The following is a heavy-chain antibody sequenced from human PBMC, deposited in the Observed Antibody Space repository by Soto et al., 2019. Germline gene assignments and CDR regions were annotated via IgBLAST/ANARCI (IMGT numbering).Heavy chain of an antibody. CDR3: ARGYPPMVRGVKGD. CDR1: GGTFSSYA. CDR2: IIPIFGTA. J-gene: IGHJ3*01. V-gene: IGHV1-69*13. D-gene: IGHD3-10*01. Sequence: GASVKVSCKASGGTFSSYAISWVRQAPGQGLEWMGGIIPIFGTANYAQKFQGRVTITADESTSTAYMELSSLRSEDTAVYYCARGYPPMVRGVKGDWGQGTMVTVSS.